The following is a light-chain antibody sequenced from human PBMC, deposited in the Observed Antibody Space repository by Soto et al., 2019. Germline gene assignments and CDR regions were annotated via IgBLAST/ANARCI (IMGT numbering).Light chain of an antibody. CDR2: DNS. V-gene: IGLV1-40*01. CDR1: SSDVGGGYY. Sequence: QSVLTQPVSVSGSPGQSITISCTGTSSDVGGGYYVSWYQQHPGKDPKLLIYDNSNRPSGVPDRFSGSKSGTSASLAITGLQAEDEADYYCQSYDSSLSGSRVFGAGTKVTVL. J-gene: IGLJ1*01. CDR3: QSYDSSLSGSRV.